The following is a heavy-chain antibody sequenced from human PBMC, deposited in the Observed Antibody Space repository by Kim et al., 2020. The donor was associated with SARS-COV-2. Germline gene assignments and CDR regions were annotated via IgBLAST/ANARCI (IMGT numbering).Heavy chain of an antibody. J-gene: IGHJ4*02. V-gene: IGHV3-7*01. CDR3: AIGSGWFFY. CDR2: INTDGSEK. Sequence: GGSLRLSCAASGFTFSNYWMRWVRQAPGKGLEWVSNINTDGSEKYYVDSVKGRFTNSRDNAKNSLYLQMNSPRAEDTAVYYCAIGSGWFFYWGQGTLVTVSS. D-gene: IGHD6-19*01. CDR1: GFTFSNYW.